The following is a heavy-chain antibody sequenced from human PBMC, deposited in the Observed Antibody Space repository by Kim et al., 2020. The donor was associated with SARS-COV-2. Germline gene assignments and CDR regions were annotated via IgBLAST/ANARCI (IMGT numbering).Heavy chain of an antibody. CDR3: ARYHLELDYRMDV. CDR2: IYYNSTT. CDR1: HASVSSFSEY. D-gene: IGHD3-3*02. J-gene: IGHJ6*02. Sequence: SETLSLTCTVSHASVSSFSEYWNCIHTPPEKGLDYIQYIYYNSTTNYNPSLKSTVTISVDTSKNQCSLKLRSVTSADTAVYYCARYHLELDYRMDVWGQGTTVTVSS. V-gene: IGHV4-61*01.